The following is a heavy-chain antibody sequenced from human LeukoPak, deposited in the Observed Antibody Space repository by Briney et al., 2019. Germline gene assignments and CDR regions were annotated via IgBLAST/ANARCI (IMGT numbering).Heavy chain of an antibody. CDR3: ALYNPVATTFDY. CDR2: INHSGST. V-gene: IGHV4-34*01. Sequence: PSETLSLTCAVYGGSFSGYYWSWIRQPPGKGLEWIGEINHSGSTNYNPSLKGRVTISVDTSKNQFSLKLSSVTAADTAVYYCALYNPVATTFDYWGQGTLVTVSS. D-gene: IGHD5-12*01. CDR1: GGSFSGYY. J-gene: IGHJ4*02.